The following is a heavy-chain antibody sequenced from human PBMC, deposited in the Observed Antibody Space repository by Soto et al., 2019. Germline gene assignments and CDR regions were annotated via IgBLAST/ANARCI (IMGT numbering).Heavy chain of an antibody. CDR1: RGTFTTDA. V-gene: IGHV1-69*13. CDR3: VRGGHNSGWYRTFDF. J-gene: IGHJ4*02. CDR2: IIPVFGPP. Sequence: SVKVSCKSSRGTFTTDAISWVRQAPGQGLEWMGVIIPVFGPPTYAQRFQGRVTISADESTSTAHLELSNLRSEDTAIYYCVRGGHNSGWYRTFDFWGQGTLVTVSS. D-gene: IGHD6-13*01.